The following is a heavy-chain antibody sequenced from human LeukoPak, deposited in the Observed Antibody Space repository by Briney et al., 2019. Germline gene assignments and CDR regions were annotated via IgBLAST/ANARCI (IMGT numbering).Heavy chain of an antibody. CDR1: GYTFTSYG. V-gene: IGHV1-18*01. Sequence: ASVKVSCKASGYTFTSYGISWVRQAPGQGLEWMGWISVHNGNTKYAQKFQGRVTMTTDTSTSTAYMGLRSLKSDDTAVYYCARGVGANSRPDYWGQGTLVTVSS. D-gene: IGHD1-26*01. CDR3: ARGVGANSRPDY. J-gene: IGHJ4*02. CDR2: ISVHNGNT.